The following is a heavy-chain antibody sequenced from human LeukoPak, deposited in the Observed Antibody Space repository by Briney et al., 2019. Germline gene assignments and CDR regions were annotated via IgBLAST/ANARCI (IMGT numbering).Heavy chain of an antibody. V-gene: IGHV1-8*01. Sequence: ASVKVSCKVSGYTLTELSMHWVRQATGQGLEWMGWMNPNSGNTGYAQKFQGRVTMTRNTSISTAYMELSSLRSEDTAVYYCARVGGYENTWGQGTLVTVSS. CDR1: GYTLTELS. J-gene: IGHJ5*02. CDR2: MNPNSGNT. CDR3: ARVGGYENT. D-gene: IGHD5-12*01.